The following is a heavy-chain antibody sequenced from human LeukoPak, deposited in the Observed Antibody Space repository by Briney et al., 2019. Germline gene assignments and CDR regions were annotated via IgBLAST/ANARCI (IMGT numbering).Heavy chain of an antibody. CDR2: IYTSGNT. CDR3: ARGSSGGYHYFDY. CDR1: GDSISNYY. Sequence: SETLSLTCTFSGDSISNYYWSWIRQPAEKGLEWIGRIYTSGNTNYNPPHKRRVTMSVDTYKNQFFLKLSSVTAADTAVYYCARGSSGGYHYFDYWGQGILVTVSS. V-gene: IGHV4-4*07. J-gene: IGHJ4*02. D-gene: IGHD3-10*01.